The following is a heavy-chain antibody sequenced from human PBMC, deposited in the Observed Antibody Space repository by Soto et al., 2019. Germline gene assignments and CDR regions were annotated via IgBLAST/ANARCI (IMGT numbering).Heavy chain of an antibody. D-gene: IGHD5-12*01. V-gene: IGHV4-59*01. Sequence: PSETLSLTCTVSGGSISSYYWSWIRQPPGKGLEWIGYIYYSGSTNYNPSLKSRVTISVDTSKNQFSLKLSSVTAADTAVYYCARVEGYGYNWVYFDYWGQGTLVTVS. CDR2: IYYSGST. J-gene: IGHJ4*02. CDR1: GGSISSYY. CDR3: ARVEGYGYNWVYFDY.